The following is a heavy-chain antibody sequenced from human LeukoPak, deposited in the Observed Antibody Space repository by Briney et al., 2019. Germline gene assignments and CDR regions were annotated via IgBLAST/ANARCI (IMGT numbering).Heavy chain of an antibody. J-gene: IGHJ4*02. D-gene: IGHD3-9*01. CDR2: IYSGGST. CDR1: GVTVSSNY. V-gene: IGHV3-53*01. CDR3: ARGQHYHILTGYYIEGGYFDY. Sequence: GGSLRLSCAASGVTVSSNYMSWVRRAPGKGLEWVSVIYSGGSTYYADSVKGRFTISRDNSKNTLYLQMNSLRAEDTAVYYCARGQHYHILTGYYIEGGYFDYWGQGTLVTVSS.